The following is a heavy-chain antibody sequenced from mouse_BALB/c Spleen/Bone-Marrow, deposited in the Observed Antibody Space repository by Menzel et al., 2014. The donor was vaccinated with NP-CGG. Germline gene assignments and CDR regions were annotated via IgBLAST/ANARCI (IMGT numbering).Heavy chain of an antibody. CDR3: ARKDYGYNYVMDY. J-gene: IGHJ4*01. CDR1: GYTFTEYT. CDR2: INPNNGGA. Sequence: EVQLQESGPELVKPGASVKISCKTSGYTFTEYTMHWVKQSHGKSLEWIGGINPNNGGAIYNQKFKGKATLTVDKSSSTAYMELRSLTSEDSAVYYCARKDYGYNYVMDYWGQGTSVTVSS. D-gene: IGHD1-2*01. V-gene: IGHV1-18*01.